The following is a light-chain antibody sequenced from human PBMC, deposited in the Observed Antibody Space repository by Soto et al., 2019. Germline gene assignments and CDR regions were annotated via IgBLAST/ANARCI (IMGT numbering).Light chain of an antibody. Sequence: DIVMTPSPDSLAVSLGERATINCKSSQSVLYSSNNNNYLAWYQQKPGQPPKLLIYWASTRESGVPDRFSGSGSGTDFALTISGLQAEDVAVYYCQQYYTTPITFGQGTRLEIK. CDR3: QQYYTTPIT. V-gene: IGKV4-1*01. CDR1: QSVLYSSNNNNY. J-gene: IGKJ5*01. CDR2: WAS.